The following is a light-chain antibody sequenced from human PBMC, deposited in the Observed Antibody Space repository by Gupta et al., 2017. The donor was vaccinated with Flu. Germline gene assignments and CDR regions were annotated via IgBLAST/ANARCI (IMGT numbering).Light chain of an antibody. CDR3: QQCVSLCET. CDR1: QSISNY. J-gene: IGKJ2*01. Sequence: PSSLSASVGDRVTITCRASQSISNYVDWYQQRPGKAPKLLIYIVSNVKTGVPARFSGGGFGTEFTLNINSLQPEDFATYYCQQCVSLCETFGRGTNLEIK. CDR2: IVS. V-gene: IGKV1-39*01.